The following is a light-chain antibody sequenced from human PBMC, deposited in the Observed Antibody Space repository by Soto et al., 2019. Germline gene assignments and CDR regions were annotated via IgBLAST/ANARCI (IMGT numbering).Light chain of an antibody. CDR2: GAY. CDR3: QHYNYWPPWT. CDR1: QSVSIN. J-gene: IGKJ1*01. Sequence: EIVMTQSPVALSVSPGERATLSCRASQSVSINLAWYQQKPGQAPRLLIYGAYTRATGIPARFSGSGSGTESTLTISSLQSEDFAVYYCQHYNYWPPWTFGQGTKVEIK. V-gene: IGKV3-15*01.